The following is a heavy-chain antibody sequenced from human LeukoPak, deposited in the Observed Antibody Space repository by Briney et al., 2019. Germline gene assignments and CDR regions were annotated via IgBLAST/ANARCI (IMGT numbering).Heavy chain of an antibody. D-gene: IGHD4-17*01. CDR2: INPNSGGT. V-gene: IGHV1-2*04. Sequence: ASVKVSCKASGYTFTGYYMHWVRQAPGQGLEWMGWINPNSGGTNYAQKFQGWVTMTRDTSISTAYMELSRLRSDDTAVYYCARAFDPTTVTTWYYGMDVWGQGTSVTVSS. CDR3: ARAFDPTTVTTWYYGMDV. CDR1: GYTFTGYY. J-gene: IGHJ6*02.